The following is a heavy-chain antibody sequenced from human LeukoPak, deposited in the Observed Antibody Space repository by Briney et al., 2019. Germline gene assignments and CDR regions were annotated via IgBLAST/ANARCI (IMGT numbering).Heavy chain of an antibody. J-gene: IGHJ4*02. CDR1: GGSFGGYY. D-gene: IGHD5-12*01. CDR3: ARRPQYSGYGPLDY. CDR2: MNHSGST. V-gene: IGHV4-34*01. Sequence: PSETLSLTCAVYGGSFGGYYWSWIRQRPRKGRGWIGEMNHSGSTNYNASLKSRVTISVDTSKDQFSLKLSSVTAADTAVYYCARRPQYSGYGPLDYWGQGTLVTVSS.